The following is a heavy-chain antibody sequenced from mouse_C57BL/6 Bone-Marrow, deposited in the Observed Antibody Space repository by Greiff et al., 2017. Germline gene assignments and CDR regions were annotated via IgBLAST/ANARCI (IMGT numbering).Heavy chain of an antibody. CDR1: GYSFTGYY. V-gene: IGHV1-42*01. J-gene: IGHJ2*01. CDR2: INPSTGGT. D-gene: IGHD4-1*01. CDR3: ARDWDDYFDY. Sequence: VQLQQSGPELVKPGASVKISCKASGYSFTGYYMNWVKQSPEKSLEWIGEINPSTGGTTYNQKFKAKATLTVDKSSSTAYMQLKSLTSEDSAVYYCARDWDDYFDYWGQGTTLTGSS.